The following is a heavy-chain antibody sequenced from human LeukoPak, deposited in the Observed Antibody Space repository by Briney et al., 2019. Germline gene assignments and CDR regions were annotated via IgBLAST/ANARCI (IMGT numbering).Heavy chain of an antibody. D-gene: IGHD1-26*01. CDR2: ISDNGGDS. CDR1: GFTFSTYN. J-gene: IGHJ4*02. Sequence: GGSLRLSCAASGFTFSTYNMNWVRQAPGKGLEWVSAISDNGGDSIYTDSVKDRFTISRDNSKNTLYLQMNSLRAEDTALYYCAKGGSYAPLDYWGQGTLVTVSS. CDR3: AKGGSYAPLDY. V-gene: IGHV3-23*01.